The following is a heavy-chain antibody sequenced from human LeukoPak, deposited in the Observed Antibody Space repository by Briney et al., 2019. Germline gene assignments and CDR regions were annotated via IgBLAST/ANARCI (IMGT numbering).Heavy chain of an antibody. J-gene: IGHJ4*02. CDR3: ARGDSNVGDRCCDS. CDR2: INPNSGGR. V-gene: IGHV1-2*02. Sequence: ASVRVSCKASGYFFTGYYIHWVRQAPGPGLECMGGINPNSGGRHYVEKFQGRVTMTRDTSMTTAYMELNILRFDDTAVYYCARGDSNVGDRCCDSWGQGTLVTVS. D-gene: IGHD3-16*01. CDR1: GYFFTGYY.